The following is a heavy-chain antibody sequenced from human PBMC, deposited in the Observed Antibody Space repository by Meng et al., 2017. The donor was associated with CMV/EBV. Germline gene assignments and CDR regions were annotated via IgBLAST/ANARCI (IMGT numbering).Heavy chain of an antibody. CDR1: GYSISSGYY. Sequence: SETLSLTCTVSGYSISSGYYWGWIRQPPGKGLEWIGSIYHSGSTYYNPSLKSRVTISVDTSKNQFSLKLSSVTAADTAVYYCARVDCSSTSCYLRFDPWGQGTLVTVSS. CDR2: IYHSGST. V-gene: IGHV4-38-2*02. J-gene: IGHJ5*02. D-gene: IGHD2-2*01. CDR3: ARVDCSSTSCYLRFDP.